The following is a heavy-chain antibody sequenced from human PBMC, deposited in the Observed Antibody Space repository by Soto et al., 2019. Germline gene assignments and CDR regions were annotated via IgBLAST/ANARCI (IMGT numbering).Heavy chain of an antibody. CDR2: TYYRSKWNN. V-gene: IGHV6-1*01. J-gene: IGHJ3*02. D-gene: IGHD2-21*01. Sequence: SQTLSLTCAISGDSVSSNSAAWNWIRQSPSRGLEWLGRTYYRSKWNNDYAVSVKSRITINPDTSKNQFSLQLNSVTPEDTAVYYCARDVAYCGGEYSPGLDAFDIWGQGKMVTV. CDR1: GDSVSSNSAA. CDR3: ARDVAYCGGEYSPGLDAFDI.